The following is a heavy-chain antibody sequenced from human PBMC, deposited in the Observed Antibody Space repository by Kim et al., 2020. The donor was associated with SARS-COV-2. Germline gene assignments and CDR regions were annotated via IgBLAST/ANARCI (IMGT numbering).Heavy chain of an antibody. CDR1: GFTFSSYE. J-gene: IGHJ3*02. V-gene: IGHV3-48*03. D-gene: IGHD3-9*01. CDR3: ARAPLYDILTGPSAFDI. CDR2: ISRSGSTI. Sequence: GGSLRLSCAASGFTFSSYEMNWVRQAPGKGLEWVSYISRSGSTIYYAHSVQGRFTISRDNAKKSLYLQMNSLRVEDTAVYYSARAPLYDILTGPSAFDIWSQGTMGTVSS.